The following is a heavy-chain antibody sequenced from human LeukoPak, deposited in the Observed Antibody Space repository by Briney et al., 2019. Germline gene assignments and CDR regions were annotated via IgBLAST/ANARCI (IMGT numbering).Heavy chain of an antibody. CDR2: ISSGGGTI. CDR3: ARVLREWLLFGWFDP. V-gene: IGHV3-48*04. Sequence: GGSLRLSCAASGFTFSSYAMSWVRQAPGKGLEWVSSISSGGGTIYYADSVKGRFTISRDNAKNSLYLQINSLRVEDTAVYFCARVLREWLLFGWFDPWGQGTLVTVSS. J-gene: IGHJ5*02. CDR1: GFTFSSYA. D-gene: IGHD3-3*01.